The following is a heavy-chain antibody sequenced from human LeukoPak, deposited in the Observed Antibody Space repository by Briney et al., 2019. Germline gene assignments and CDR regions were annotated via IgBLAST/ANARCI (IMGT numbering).Heavy chain of an antibody. Sequence: ASVKVSCKASGGTFSSYAISWVRQAPGQGLEWMGGIIPIFGTANYAQKFQGRVTITTDESTSTAYMELSSLRSEDTAVYYCARSQPSIAAPDYWGQETLVTVSS. CDR3: ARSQPSIAAPDY. CDR1: GGTFSSYA. CDR2: IIPIFGTA. D-gene: IGHD6-6*01. V-gene: IGHV1-69*05. J-gene: IGHJ4*02.